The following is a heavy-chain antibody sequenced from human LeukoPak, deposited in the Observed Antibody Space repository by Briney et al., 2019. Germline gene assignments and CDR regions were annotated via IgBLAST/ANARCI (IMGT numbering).Heavy chain of an antibody. Sequence: PSETLSLTCTVSGYSISSGYYWGWIRQPPGKGLEWIGSIYHSGSTYYNPSLKSRVTISVDTSKNQFSLKLSSVTAADTAVYYCARRESDSSAPPMAWGQGTLVTVSS. V-gene: IGHV4-38-2*02. J-gene: IGHJ5*02. CDR3: ARRESDSSAPPMA. CDR1: GYSISSGYY. D-gene: IGHD3-22*01. CDR2: IYHSGST.